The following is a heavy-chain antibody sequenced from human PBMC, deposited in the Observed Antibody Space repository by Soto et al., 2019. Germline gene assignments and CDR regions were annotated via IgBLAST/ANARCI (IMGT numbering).Heavy chain of an antibody. V-gene: IGHV1-2*02. J-gene: IGHJ4*02. CDR3: ARGSGTGTKGGCLLWEF. D-gene: IGHD1-1*01. Sequence: QVQLVQSGAEVKKPGASVKVSCKASGYTFTGYYMHWVRQAPGQGLEWMGWINPNSGDTHYAQKFQGRVTMTRDTSIRTAYLELSRRRTDDTAVYYCARGSGTGTKGGCLLWEFWGQGTLVTVSS. CDR1: GYTFTGYY. CDR2: INPNSGDT.